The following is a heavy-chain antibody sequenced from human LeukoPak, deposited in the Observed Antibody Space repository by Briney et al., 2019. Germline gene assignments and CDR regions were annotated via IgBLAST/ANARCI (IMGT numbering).Heavy chain of an antibody. CDR1: ARSISRRRYE. J-gene: IGHJ6*02. V-gene: IGHV4-39*01. CDR2: FYYSGST. CDR3: ARPPAGGTPNSYYGVDV. Sequence: SETLSLTYTLGARSISRRRYESGWIRQPPGKGLEWIGSFYYSGSTYYNPSLKSRVTISVDTSKNQFSLKLSSVTAADTAVYYCARPPAGGTPNSYYGVDVWGQGTTVTVSS. D-gene: IGHD6-13*01.